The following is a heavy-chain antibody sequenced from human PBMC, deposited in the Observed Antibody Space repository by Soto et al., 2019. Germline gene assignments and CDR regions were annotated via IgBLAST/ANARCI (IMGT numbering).Heavy chain of an antibody. Sequence: QVQLVQSGAEVKKPGASVKVSCKASGYTFTSYGISWVRQAPGQGLEWMGWISAYNGNTKYAQKLQGRVTMTTDTSTRRAYMELRSMRSDDTAVYYCARDRGYDFWSGYPQSHYWGQGTLVTVSS. D-gene: IGHD3-3*01. CDR2: ISAYNGNT. CDR3: ARDRGYDFWSGYPQSHY. J-gene: IGHJ4*02. CDR1: GYTFTSYG. V-gene: IGHV1-18*04.